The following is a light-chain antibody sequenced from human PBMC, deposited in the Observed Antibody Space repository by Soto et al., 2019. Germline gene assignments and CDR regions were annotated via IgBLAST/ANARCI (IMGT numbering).Light chain of an antibody. J-gene: IGKJ5*01. Sequence: DLQMAQSPYTLSAFVGGRVNKNCRARQSISRWLTWYQQKPGKAPKLLIYEASSLESGVPSRFSGSGSGTEFTLTISRLEPEDFAVYYCQLYGVSSPRITFGQGTRLEIK. CDR2: EAS. CDR3: QLYGVSSPRIT. V-gene: IGKV1-5*01. CDR1: QSISRW.